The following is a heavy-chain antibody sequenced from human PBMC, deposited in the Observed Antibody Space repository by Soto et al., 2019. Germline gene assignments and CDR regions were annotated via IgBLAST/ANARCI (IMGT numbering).Heavy chain of an antibody. Sequence: GGSLRLSCAASGFTFSSYGMHWVRQAPGKGLEWVAVISYDGSNKYYADSVKGRFTISRDNSKNTLYLQMNSLRAEDTAVYYCAKDSGLVDTAMARRYNWFDPWGQGTLVTVSS. CDR1: GFTFSSYG. D-gene: IGHD5-18*01. V-gene: IGHV3-30*18. CDR3: AKDSGLVDTAMARRYNWFDP. CDR2: ISYDGSNK. J-gene: IGHJ5*02.